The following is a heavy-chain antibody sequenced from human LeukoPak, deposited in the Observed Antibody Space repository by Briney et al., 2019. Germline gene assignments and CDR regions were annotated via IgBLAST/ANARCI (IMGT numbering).Heavy chain of an antibody. V-gene: IGHV1-8*01. CDR3: ARDRGITIFGVDAFDI. Sequence: ASVKVSCKASGYTFTSYDINWVRQATGQGLEWMGWMNPNSGNTGYAQKFQGRVTMTRNTSISTAYMELSSLRSEDTAVYYCARDRGITIFGVDAFDIWGQGTMVTVSS. J-gene: IGHJ3*02. CDR1: GYTFTSYD. D-gene: IGHD3-3*01. CDR2: MNPNSGNT.